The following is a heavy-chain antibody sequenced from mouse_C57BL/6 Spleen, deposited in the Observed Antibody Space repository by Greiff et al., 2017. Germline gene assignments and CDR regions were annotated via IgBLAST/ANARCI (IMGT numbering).Heavy chain of an antibody. CDR2: FTMYSDAT. V-gene: IGHV1-49*01. CDR3: ARGGGYYDYDGYAMDY. D-gene: IGHD2-4*01. CDR1: YFAFMASA. Sequence: LKESGAELVRPGSSVKLSCKDSYFAFMASAMHWVKQRPGHGLEWIGSFTMYSDATEYSENFKGKATLTANTSSSTAYMELSSLTSEDSAVYYCARGGGYYDYDGYAMDYWGKGTSVTVSS. J-gene: IGHJ4*01.